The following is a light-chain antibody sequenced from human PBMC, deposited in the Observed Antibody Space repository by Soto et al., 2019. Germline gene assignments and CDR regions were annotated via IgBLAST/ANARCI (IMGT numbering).Light chain of an antibody. CDR1: SSNIGAGYD. J-gene: IGLJ1*01. CDR2: GNS. Sequence: VLTQPPSVSGAPGQSVTISCTGSSSNIGAGYDVHWYQQLPGTAPKLLIYGNSNRPSGVPDRFSGSKSGTSASLAITGLQAEDEADYYCQSYDSSLSGYVFGTGTKVTVL. CDR3: QSYDSSLSGYV. V-gene: IGLV1-40*01.